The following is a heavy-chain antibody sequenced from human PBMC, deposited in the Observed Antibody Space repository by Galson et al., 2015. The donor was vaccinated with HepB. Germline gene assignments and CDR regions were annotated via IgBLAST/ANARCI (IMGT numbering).Heavy chain of an antibody. D-gene: IGHD6-13*01. J-gene: IGHJ5*02. Sequence: SVKVSCKASGGTFSNYIISWVRQAPGQGPEWMGRIIPLLNMTNYAQKFQGRVTMTADISTSTAYMELSSLRSEDTAVYYCARDSLVAAAGKGWFHPWGQGTLVTVSS. CDR2: IIPLLNMT. V-gene: IGHV1-69*04. CDR1: GGTFSNYI. CDR3: ARDSLVAAAGKGWFHP.